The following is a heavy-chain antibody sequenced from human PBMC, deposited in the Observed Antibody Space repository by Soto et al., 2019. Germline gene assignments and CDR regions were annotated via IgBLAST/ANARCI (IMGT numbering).Heavy chain of an antibody. J-gene: IGHJ4*02. Sequence: QLQLQESGPGLVKPSETLSLTCTVSGGSISTRSPYWGWMRQPPGKGLEWIGSIYYIGNTYYNPSLKKRLSRSIEPSKTPFSLNLDSVTTADTGVYYCGAQEDVANGYHFETGGQGTMVTVSS. CDR3: GAQEDVANGYHFET. D-gene: IGHD1-1*01. CDR2: IYYIGNT. CDR1: GGSISTRSPY. V-gene: IGHV4-39*01.